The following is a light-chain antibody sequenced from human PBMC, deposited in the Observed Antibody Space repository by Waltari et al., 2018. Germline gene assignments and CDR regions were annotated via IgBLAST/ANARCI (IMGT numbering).Light chain of an antibody. Sequence: DIQMTQSPSALSASAGDTVPNTCRASQGINTYLNWYQQKSGKAPKRLIYAASGLESGVPSRFSGSGSGTDFTLTISSLQPEDFATYYCLQYNSHPLTFGGGTKVEIK. CDR2: AAS. CDR1: QGINTY. J-gene: IGKJ4*01. CDR3: LQYNSHPLT. V-gene: IGKV1-17*01.